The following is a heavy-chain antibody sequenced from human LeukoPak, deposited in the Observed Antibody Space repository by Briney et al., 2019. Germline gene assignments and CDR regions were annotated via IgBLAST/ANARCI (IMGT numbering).Heavy chain of an antibody. CDR2: ISYDGNNK. CDR3: ASRGSGHRSWYFDL. D-gene: IGHD1-14*01. V-gene: IGHV3-30*04. Sequence: PGGSLRLSCAASGFTFSSYAMHWVRQAPGKGLEWVAIISYDGNNKYYADSVRGRFTISRDNSKNTLYLQMNSLRAEDTAVYYCASRGSGHRSWYFDLWGRGTLVTVSS. J-gene: IGHJ2*01. CDR1: GFTFSSYA.